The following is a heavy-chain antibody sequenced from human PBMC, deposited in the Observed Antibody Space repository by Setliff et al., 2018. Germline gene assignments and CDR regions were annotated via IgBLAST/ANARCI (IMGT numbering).Heavy chain of an antibody. Sequence: SETLSLTCTVSGGSVSSGSYSWSWIRHSPGKELEWIGSVGKGGSTNYNPTLKSRVTLSIDTSKNQFSLTLTSVSAADTAVYYCASAGVLWFGEFTYFDYWGRGTLVTVSS. D-gene: IGHD3-10*01. J-gene: IGHJ4*02. CDR1: GGSVSSGSYS. CDR3: ASAGVLWFGEFTYFDY. CDR2: VGKGGST. V-gene: IGHV4-61*01.